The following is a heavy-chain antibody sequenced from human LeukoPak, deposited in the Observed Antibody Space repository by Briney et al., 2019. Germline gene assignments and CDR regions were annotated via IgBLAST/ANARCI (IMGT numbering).Heavy chain of an antibody. CDR3: AGRIAARPYSPPFDY. CDR1: GFTFSSYD. D-gene: IGHD6-6*01. Sequence: GGSLRLSCAASGFTFSSYDMSWVRQAPGKGLEWVSAIGDSGIHTYHADSVKGRFTISRDNSKNTLYLQMNSLRVGDTAVYYCAGRIAARPYSPPFDYWGQGTLVTVSS. V-gene: IGHV3-23*01. J-gene: IGHJ4*02. CDR2: IGDSGIHT.